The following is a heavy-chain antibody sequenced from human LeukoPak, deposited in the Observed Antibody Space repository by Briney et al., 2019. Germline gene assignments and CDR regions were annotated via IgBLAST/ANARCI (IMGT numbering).Heavy chain of an antibody. V-gene: IGHV1-2*02. CDR2: INPNSGGT. Sequence: ASVKVSCKASGYTFTGYYMHWVRQAPGQGLEWMGWINPNSGGTNYAQKFQGRVTMTRDTSISTAYMELSRLRSDDTAVYYCARVLITMARGAPLVGYWGQGTLVTVSS. CDR3: ARVLITMARGAPLVGY. J-gene: IGHJ4*02. D-gene: IGHD3-10*01. CDR1: GYTFTGYY.